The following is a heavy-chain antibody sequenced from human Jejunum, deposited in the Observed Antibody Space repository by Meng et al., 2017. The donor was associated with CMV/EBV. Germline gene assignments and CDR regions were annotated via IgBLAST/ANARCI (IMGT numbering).Heavy chain of an antibody. CDR3: ARSSGWMLDY. J-gene: IGHJ4*02. Sequence: QGRLQASGPGLGKPSETLSLTCTISGVAISHYYWTWIRQTPGKGLEWIGYVYSSGSTNYNPSLKSRITISLDASKNQFSLSLTSVTAADTAVYYCARSSGWMLDYWGQGTLVTVSS. V-gene: IGHV4-59*01. CDR2: VYSSGST. CDR1: GVAISHYY. D-gene: IGHD6-19*01.